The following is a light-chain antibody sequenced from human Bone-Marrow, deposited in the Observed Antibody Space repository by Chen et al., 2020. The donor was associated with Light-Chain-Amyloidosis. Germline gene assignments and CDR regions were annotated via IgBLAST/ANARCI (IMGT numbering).Light chain of an antibody. CDR3: SSYTITNTLV. CDR2: EVT. J-gene: IGLJ1*01. CDR1: SRDVGGDNH. V-gene: IGLV2-14*01. Sequence: QSALTQPASVSGTPGQSITISCTGTSRDVGGDNHVSWYQQHPDKAPKLMIYEVTNRPSWVPDRFSGSKSDNTASLTISGLQTEVEADSFCSSYTITNTLVFGGGTRVTVL.